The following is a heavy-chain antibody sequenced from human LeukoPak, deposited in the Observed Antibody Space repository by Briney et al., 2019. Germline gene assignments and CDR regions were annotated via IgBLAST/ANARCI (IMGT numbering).Heavy chain of an antibody. CDR3: GRVIAGAIDY. CDR2: INLDGSER. D-gene: IGHD6-13*01. Sequence: PGGSLRLSCAASGFTFSSYAMSWVRQAPGKGLEWVANINLDGSERFYVDFVKGRFTISRDNADNSMYLQMNSLRAEDTAVYYCGRVIAGAIDYWGQGTLVTVSS. CDR1: GFTFSSYA. V-gene: IGHV3-7*01. J-gene: IGHJ4*02.